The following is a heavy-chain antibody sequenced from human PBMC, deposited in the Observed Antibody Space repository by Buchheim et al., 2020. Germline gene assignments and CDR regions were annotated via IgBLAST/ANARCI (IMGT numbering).Heavy chain of an antibody. V-gene: IGHV3-23*01. CDR3: AKISLSRYSSSSSGDY. J-gene: IGHJ4*02. Sequence: EVQLLESGGGLVQPGGSLRLSCAASGFTFSSYAMSWVRQAPGKGLEWVSAISGCGGSTYSADSVKGRFTISRDNSKNTLYLQMNSLRAEDTAVYYCAKISLSRYSSSSSGDYWGQGTL. D-gene: IGHD6-6*01. CDR2: ISGCGGST. CDR1: GFTFSSYA.